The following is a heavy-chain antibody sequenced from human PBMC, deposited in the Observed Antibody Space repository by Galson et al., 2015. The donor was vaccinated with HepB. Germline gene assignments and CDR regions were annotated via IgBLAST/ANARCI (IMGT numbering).Heavy chain of an antibody. CDR2: IWYDGSNK. D-gene: IGHD6-6*01. J-gene: IGHJ6*03. CDR1: GFTFSSYG. Sequence: SLRLSCAASGFTFSSYGMHWVRQAPGKGLEWVAVIWYDGSNKYYADSVKGRFTISRDNSKNTLYLQMNSLRAEDTAVYYCAREIAARERSYHYYYYYMDVWGKGTTVTVSS. CDR3: AREIAARERSYHYYYYYMDV. V-gene: IGHV3-33*01.